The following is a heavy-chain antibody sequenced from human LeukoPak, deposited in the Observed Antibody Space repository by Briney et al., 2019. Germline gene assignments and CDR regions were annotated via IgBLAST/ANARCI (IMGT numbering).Heavy chain of an antibody. J-gene: IGHJ6*03. Sequence: PSETLSLTCTVSGGSISSSYWSWIRQPPGKGLEWIGYIYYIGSTNYNPSLKSRVTISVDTSKNQFSLKLTSVTAADTAVYYCARELRGARYYYYMDVWGKGTTVTVSS. CDR3: ARELRGARYYYYMDV. CDR1: GGSISSSY. CDR2: IYYIGST. V-gene: IGHV4-59*12. D-gene: IGHD4/OR15-4a*01.